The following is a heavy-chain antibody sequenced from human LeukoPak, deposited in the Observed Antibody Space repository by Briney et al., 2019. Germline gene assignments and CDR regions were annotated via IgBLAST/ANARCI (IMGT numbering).Heavy chain of an antibody. CDR2: ISAYNGNT. D-gene: IGHD1-26*01. CDR1: GYTFTSYG. V-gene: IGHV1-18*01. Sequence: ASVKVSCKASGYTFTSYGISWVRQAPGQGLEWMGWISAYNGNTNYAQKLQGRVTMTTDTSTSTAYMELRSLRSDDTAVYYRARDKRRGELGATTDWGQGTLVTVSS. J-gene: IGHJ4*02. CDR3: ARDKRRGELGATTD.